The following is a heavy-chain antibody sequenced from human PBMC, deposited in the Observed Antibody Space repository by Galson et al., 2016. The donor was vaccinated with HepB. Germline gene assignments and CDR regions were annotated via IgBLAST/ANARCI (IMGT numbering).Heavy chain of an antibody. CDR3: ARDWDFNMDV. CDR2: SNIYDGTI. J-gene: IGHJ6*04. CDR1: GYIFTSSG. V-gene: IGHV1-18*04. Sequence: SVKVSCKASGYIFTSSGISWMRQAPGQGLEWMGWSNIYDGTIYYARKFQGRVSLTTDTSTSTAYMELRSLRFDDTAVYYCARDWDFNMDVWGKGTTVTVSS. D-gene: IGHD1-26*01.